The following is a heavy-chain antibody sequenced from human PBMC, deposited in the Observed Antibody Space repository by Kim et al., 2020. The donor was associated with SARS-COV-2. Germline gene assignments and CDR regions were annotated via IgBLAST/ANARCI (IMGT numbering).Heavy chain of an antibody. CDR3: AHMDLGYCSGGSCYPKYYFDY. Sequence: SGPTLVNPTPTLTLTCTFSGFSLSTSGVGVGWIRQPPGKALEWLALIYWDDDKRYSPSLKSRLTITKDTSKNQVVLTMTNMDPVDTATYYCAHMDLGYCSGGSCYPKYYFDYWGQGTLVTVSS. V-gene: IGHV2-5*02. CDR2: IYWDDDK. D-gene: IGHD2-15*01. CDR1: GFSLSTSGVG. J-gene: IGHJ4*02.